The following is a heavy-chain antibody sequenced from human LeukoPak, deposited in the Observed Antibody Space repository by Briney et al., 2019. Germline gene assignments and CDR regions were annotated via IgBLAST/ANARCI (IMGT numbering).Heavy chain of an antibody. D-gene: IGHD2-21*02. J-gene: IGHJ4*02. Sequence: ASVKDSCKASGYTFTSYGISWVRQAPGQGLEWMGWISAYSGNTNYAQKLQGRVTMTTDTSTSTAYMELRSLRSDETAVYYCARPGWIKGDIDYWGQGTLVTVSS. CDR3: ARPGWIKGDIDY. CDR1: GYTFTSYG. CDR2: ISAYSGNT. V-gene: IGHV1-18*01.